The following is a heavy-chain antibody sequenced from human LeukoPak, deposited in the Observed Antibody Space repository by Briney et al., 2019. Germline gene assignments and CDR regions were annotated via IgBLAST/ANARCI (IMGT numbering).Heavy chain of an antibody. CDR1: GGSFSGYY. J-gene: IGHJ5*02. D-gene: IGHD2-2*01. Sequence: SETLSLTCAVYGGSFSGYYWSWIRQPPGKGLEWIGEINHSGSTNYNPSLKSRVTISVDTSKNQFSLKLSSVTAADTAVYYCARAVVVPAASLVFWFDPWGQGTLVTVSS. CDR3: ARAVVVPAASLVFWFDP. CDR2: INHSGST. V-gene: IGHV4-34*01.